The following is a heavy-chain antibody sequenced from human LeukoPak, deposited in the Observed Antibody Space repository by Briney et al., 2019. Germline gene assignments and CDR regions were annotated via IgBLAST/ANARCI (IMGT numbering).Heavy chain of an antibody. J-gene: IGHJ4*02. Sequence: VSSNYISWFRQPPGKGLEWIGEINHRGGSNYNPSLKSRVTMSLDTSKNQCSLILTSVTAADTAVYYCARGLGGSSAWGQGTLVTVSS. D-gene: IGHD3-3*01. CDR3: ARGLGGSSA. V-gene: IGHV4-34*01. CDR1: VSSNY. CDR2: INHRGGS.